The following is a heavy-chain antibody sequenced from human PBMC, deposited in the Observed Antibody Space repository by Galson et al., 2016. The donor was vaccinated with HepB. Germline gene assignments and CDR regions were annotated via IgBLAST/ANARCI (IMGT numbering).Heavy chain of an antibody. D-gene: IGHD2-15*01. J-gene: IGHJ5*02. CDR3: TRDSGYCNAGSCGSPIRWFDP. V-gene: IGHV1-69*13. CDR2: IFPVFGTP. Sequence: SVKVSCKAFGGAFTTYTISWVRQAPGQGLEWMGGIFPVFGTPNYAQKFQGRVTITADESTSTAYMELSSLRSEDTAVYCCTRDSGYCNAGSCGSPIRWFDPWGQGTLVTVSS. CDR1: GGAFTTYT.